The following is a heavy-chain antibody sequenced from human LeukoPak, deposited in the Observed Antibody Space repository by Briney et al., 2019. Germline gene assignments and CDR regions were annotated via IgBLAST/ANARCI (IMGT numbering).Heavy chain of an antibody. D-gene: IGHD3-10*01. CDR1: GFTFSSYS. J-gene: IGHJ4*02. V-gene: IGHV3-21*01. CDR2: ISSSSSYI. Sequence: GGSLRLSCAASGFTFSSYSMNWVRQAPGKGLEWVSSISSSSSYIYYADSVKGRFTISRDNAKNSLYLQMNSLRAEDTAVYYCARDMSGTMVREEYYFDCWGQGTLVTVSS. CDR3: ARDMSGTMVREEYYFDC.